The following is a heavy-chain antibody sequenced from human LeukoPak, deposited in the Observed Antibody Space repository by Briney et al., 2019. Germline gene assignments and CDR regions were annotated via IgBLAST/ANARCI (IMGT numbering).Heavy chain of an antibody. V-gene: IGHV4-39*01. CDR3: ARRYVRESFDY. CDR1: GGSISSSSYY. D-gene: IGHD3-16*01. Sequence: SETLSLTCTVSGGSISSSSYYWGWIRQPPGKGLEWIRSIYYSGSAYYNPSLKSRVTISVDTSKNQFSLKLSSVTAADTAVYYCARRYVRESFDYWGQGTLVTVSS. J-gene: IGHJ4*02. CDR2: IYYSGSA.